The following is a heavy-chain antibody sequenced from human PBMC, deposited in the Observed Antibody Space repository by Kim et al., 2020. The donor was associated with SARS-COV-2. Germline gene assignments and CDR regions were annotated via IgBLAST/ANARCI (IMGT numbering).Heavy chain of an antibody. CDR1: GLSFSDSY. V-gene: IGHV3-11*01. Sequence: GGSLRLSCAASGLSFSDSYMNWVRQAPGKGLEWLSFISTSGESIFYADSVEGRFTISRDNAKNSLYLQMNYLRDEDTAVYYCARSGNGYNAFGIWGQGGRVAVSS. D-gene: IGHD5-12*01. CDR3: ARSGNGYNAFGI. CDR2: ISTSGESI. J-gene: IGHJ4*02.